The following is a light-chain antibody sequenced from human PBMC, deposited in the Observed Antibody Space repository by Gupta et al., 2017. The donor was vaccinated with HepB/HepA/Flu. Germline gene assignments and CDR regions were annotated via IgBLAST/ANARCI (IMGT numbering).Light chain of an antibody. CDR2: QDH. CDR3: QAWDSSTVI. J-gene: IGLJ2*01. V-gene: IGLV3-1*01. Sequence: SYELTQPPSVSVSPGQTASIPCSGDKLGGKYAYWYQQKPGQSPVLVIYQDHKRPSGIPERFSGSNSGNTATLTISGTQPMDEADYYCQAWDSSTVIFGGGTKVTVL. CDR1: KLGGKY.